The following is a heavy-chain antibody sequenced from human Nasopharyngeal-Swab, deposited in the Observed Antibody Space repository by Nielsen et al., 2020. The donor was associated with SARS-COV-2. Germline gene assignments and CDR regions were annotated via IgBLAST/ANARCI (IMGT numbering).Heavy chain of an antibody. D-gene: IGHD3-22*01. CDR3: AKAMRITMIGYYYYGMDV. Sequence: ASVKVSCKASGYTFTGYYMHWVRQAPGQGLEWMGRINPNSGGTNYAQKFQGRVTMTRDTSISTAYVELSRLRSDDTAVYYCAKAMRITMIGYYYYGMDVWGQGTTVTVSS. CDR1: GYTFTGYY. J-gene: IGHJ6*02. CDR2: INPNSGGT. V-gene: IGHV1-2*06.